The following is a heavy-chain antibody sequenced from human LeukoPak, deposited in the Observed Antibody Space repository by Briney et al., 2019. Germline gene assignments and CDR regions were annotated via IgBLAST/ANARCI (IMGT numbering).Heavy chain of an antibody. CDR2: INPNSGGT. CDR1: GYAFTGSY. V-gene: IGHV1-2*02. CDR3: ARITWYNWFDP. Sequence: ASVKVTCKASGYAFTGSYMHWVRHAPGQGVEWRGWINPNSGGTNYAQKFQGRVTMTRDTSISTAYMELSRLGSDDTAVYYCARITWYNWFDPWGQGTLVTVSS. J-gene: IGHJ5*02. D-gene: IGHD2-8*02.